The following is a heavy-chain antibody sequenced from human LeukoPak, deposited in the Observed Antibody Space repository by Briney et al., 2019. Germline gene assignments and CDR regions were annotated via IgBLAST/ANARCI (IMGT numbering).Heavy chain of an antibody. V-gene: IGHV3-23*01. J-gene: IGHJ4*02. CDR3: AKGVSMVRGVIADY. CDR1: GFTFINYA. D-gene: IGHD3-10*01. CDR2: ISGSGGST. Sequence: GGSLRLSCAASGFTFINYAISWVRQAPGKELEWVSAISGSGGSTYYADSVKGRFTISRDNSKNTLYLQMNSLRAEDTAVYYCAKGVSMVRGVIADYWGQGTLVTVSS.